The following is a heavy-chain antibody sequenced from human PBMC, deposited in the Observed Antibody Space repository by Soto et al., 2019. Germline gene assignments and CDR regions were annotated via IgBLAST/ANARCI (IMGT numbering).Heavy chain of an antibody. D-gene: IGHD6-13*01. CDR2: ISVSGGST. Sequence: EVQLLESGGGLVQPGGSLRLSCAASGFTFSSYGMSWVRQAPGKGLECVSAISVSGGSTYYADSVKGRFTISRDNSKNTLYLQMKSLRAEDTAVYYCAKGSGSSWFSSWGQGTLVTVSS. CDR1: GFTFSSYG. V-gene: IGHV3-23*01. CDR3: AKGSGSSWFSS. J-gene: IGHJ4*02.